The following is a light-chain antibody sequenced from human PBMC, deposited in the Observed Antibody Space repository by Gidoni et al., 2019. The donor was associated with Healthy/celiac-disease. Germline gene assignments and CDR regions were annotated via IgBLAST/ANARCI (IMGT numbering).Light chain of an antibody. CDR1: QSVLYSSNNKNY. Sequence: DIVMTQSPDSLAVSLGERATINCKSSQSVLYSSNNKNYLAWYQQKPGQPPKLLIYWASIRESGVPDRFSGSGSGTDFTLTISSLQAEDVAVYYCQKYYSTPPTFGGGTKVEIK. J-gene: IGKJ4*01. CDR3: QKYYSTPPT. CDR2: WAS. V-gene: IGKV4-1*01.